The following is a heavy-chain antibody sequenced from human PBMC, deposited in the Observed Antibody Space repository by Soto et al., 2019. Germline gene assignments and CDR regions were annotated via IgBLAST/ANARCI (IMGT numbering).Heavy chain of an antibody. CDR2: IVVGSGNT. V-gene: IGHV1-58*01. CDR3: AAGWGAFDILTVSSGYYSIDV. J-gene: IGHJ6*02. CDR1: GFTFTSSA. Sequence: GASVKVSCKASGFTFTSSAVQWVRQARGQRLERIGWIVVGSGNTNYAQKFQERVTITRDMSTSTAYMELSSLRSEDTAVYYCAAGWGAFDILTVSSGYYSIDVWGQGTTVTVSS. D-gene: IGHD3-9*01.